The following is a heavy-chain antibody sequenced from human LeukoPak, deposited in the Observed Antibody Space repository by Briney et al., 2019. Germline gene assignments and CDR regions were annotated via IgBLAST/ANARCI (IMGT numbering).Heavy chain of an antibody. CDR2: IYYSGST. CDR3: ASPNGVAGNDYFDY. Sequence: PSETLSLTCTVSGGSISSSSYYWGWIRQPPGKGLEWIGSIYYSGSTYYNPSLKSRVTISVDTSKNQFSLKLSSVTAADTAVYYCASPNGVAGNDYFDYWGQGTLVTVSS. V-gene: IGHV4-39*01. J-gene: IGHJ4*02. D-gene: IGHD6-19*01. CDR1: GGSISSSSYY.